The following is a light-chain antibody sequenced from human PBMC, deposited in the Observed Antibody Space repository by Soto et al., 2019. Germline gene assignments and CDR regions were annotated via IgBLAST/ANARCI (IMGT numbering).Light chain of an antibody. CDR1: QSISSW. CDR3: RQYNSYWT. V-gene: IGKV1-5*03. CDR2: KAS. Sequence: DIQMTQSPSTLSASVGDRVTITCRASQSISSWLAWYQQKPGKAPKLLIYKASSLESGVPSRFSGSGSGTEFTLTISSLQPDDFATYYCRQYNSYWTFGQGTKV. J-gene: IGKJ1*01.